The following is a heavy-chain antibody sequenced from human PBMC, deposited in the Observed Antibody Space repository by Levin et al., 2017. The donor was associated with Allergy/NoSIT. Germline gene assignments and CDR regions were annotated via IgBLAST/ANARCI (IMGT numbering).Heavy chain of an antibody. CDR1: GFTFSSYW. CDR2: IKQDGSEK. CDR3: VPGRRVDY. Sequence: GESLKISCAASGFTFSSYWMSWVRQAPGKGLEWVANIKQDGSEKYYVDSVKGRFTISRDNAKNSLYLQMNSLRAEDTAVYYCVPGRRVDYWGQGTLVTVSS. J-gene: IGHJ4*02. V-gene: IGHV3-7*01. D-gene: IGHD3-10*01.